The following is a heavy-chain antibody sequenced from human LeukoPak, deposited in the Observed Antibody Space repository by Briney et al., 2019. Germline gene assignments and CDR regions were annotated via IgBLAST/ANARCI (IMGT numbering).Heavy chain of an antibody. CDR2: INPNSGGT. J-gene: IGHJ5*02. CDR1: GYTFTVYY. Sequence: GASVRVSSKASGYTFTVYYMHWVRHAPGQGLEWMGWINPNSGGTDYAQKFQGRVTMTRDTSISTAYMEVSRLRSDDTAVYYCARDYYDSSGYSRFDPWGQGTLVTVSS. CDR3: ARDYYDSSGYSRFDP. D-gene: IGHD3-22*01. V-gene: IGHV1-2*02.